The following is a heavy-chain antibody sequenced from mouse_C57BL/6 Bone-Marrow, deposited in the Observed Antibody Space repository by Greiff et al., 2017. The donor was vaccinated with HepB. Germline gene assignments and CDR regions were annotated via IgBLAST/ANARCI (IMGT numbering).Heavy chain of an antibody. CDR1: GYTFTSYW. CDR3: ARRGVYDSWDFDV. CDR2: IHPNSGST. V-gene: IGHV1-64*01. D-gene: IGHD2-4*01. Sequence: QVQLQQPGAELVKPGASVKLSCKASGYTFTSYWMHWVKQRPGQGLEWIGMIHPNSGSTNYNEKFKSKATLTVDKSSSTAYMQLSSLTSEDSAVYYCARRGVYDSWDFDVWGTGTTVTVSS. J-gene: IGHJ1*03.